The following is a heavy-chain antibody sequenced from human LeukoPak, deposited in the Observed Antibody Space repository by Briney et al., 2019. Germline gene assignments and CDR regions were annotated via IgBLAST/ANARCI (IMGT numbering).Heavy chain of an antibody. D-gene: IGHD1-14*01. V-gene: IGHV3-30*02. Sequence: PGRSLRLSCAASGFTFSSYGMHWVRQAPGKGLEWVAFIRYDGSNKYYADSVKGRFTISRDNSKNTLYLQMNSLRAEDTAVYYCAKAIRVWGPMDVWGKGTTVTVSS. CDR3: AKAIRVWGPMDV. CDR2: IRYDGSNK. J-gene: IGHJ6*03. CDR1: GFTFSSYG.